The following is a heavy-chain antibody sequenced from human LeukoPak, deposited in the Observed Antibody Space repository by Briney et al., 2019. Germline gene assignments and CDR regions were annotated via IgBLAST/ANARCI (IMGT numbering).Heavy chain of an antibody. V-gene: IGHV4-31*03. J-gene: IGHJ4*02. D-gene: IGHD3-16*02. CDR1: GGSISSGGYY. CDR3: ARDQADYVWGSYRLEGYFDY. Sequence: SETLSLTCTVSGGSISSGGYYWIWIRQHPGKGLEWIGYIYYSGSTYYNPSLKSRVTISVDTSKNQFSLKLSSVTAADTAVYYCARDQADYVWGSYRLEGYFDYWGQGTLVTVSS. CDR2: IYYSGST.